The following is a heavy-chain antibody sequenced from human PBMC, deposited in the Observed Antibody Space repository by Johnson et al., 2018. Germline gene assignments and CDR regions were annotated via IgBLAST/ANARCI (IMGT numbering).Heavy chain of an antibody. J-gene: IGHJ6*02. D-gene: IGHD6-6*01. CDR3: ARGVSSSSFGYYYYYALHV. Sequence: QVQLVQSGAEVKKPGSSVKVSCKATGGTFKSYAISWVRQAPGQGLEWMGGINPIFDSAHYAQKFQGRVTITAAGSTTTAYMELSSLRSDDTAVYYCARGVSSSSFGYYYYYALHVWGQGTTVTVSS. V-gene: IGHV1-69*01. CDR2: INPIFDSA. CDR1: GGTFKSYA.